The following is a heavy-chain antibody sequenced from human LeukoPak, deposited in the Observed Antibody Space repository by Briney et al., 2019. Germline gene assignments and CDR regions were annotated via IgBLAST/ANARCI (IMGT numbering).Heavy chain of an antibody. Sequence: ASVKVSRKASGYRFTDYYMHWVRQAPGQGLEWMGWINPINGDTINSQKFRGRVTVTRDTSITTAYMELSRLSSDDTAVYYCASGDHRGGDYSSGNWGQGTLVTVSS. J-gene: IGHJ4*02. CDR1: GYRFTDYY. CDR2: INPINGDT. D-gene: IGHD4-17*01. V-gene: IGHV1-2*02. CDR3: ASGDHRGGDYSSGN.